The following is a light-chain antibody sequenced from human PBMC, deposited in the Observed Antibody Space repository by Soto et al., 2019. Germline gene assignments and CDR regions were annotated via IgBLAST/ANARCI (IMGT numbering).Light chain of an antibody. CDR3: QQTYSVPLT. V-gene: IGKV1-39*01. CDR2: STS. J-gene: IGKJ4*01. CDR1: QTISVY. Sequence: DIQMTQSPSSLSASVGDRVTITCRASQTISVYLNWYQQKPGRAPNVLIYSTSTLRSGVPSRFSGSGSGTDFTLTISSLRPEDFATYYCQQTYSVPLTFGGGTKVDIK.